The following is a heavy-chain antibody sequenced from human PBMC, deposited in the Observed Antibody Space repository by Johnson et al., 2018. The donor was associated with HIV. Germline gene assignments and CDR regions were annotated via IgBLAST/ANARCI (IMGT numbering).Heavy chain of an antibody. D-gene: IGHD3-22*01. CDR2: ISYDGSNK. CDR3: ARDYYDSSGYHHAFDI. Sequence: QVHLVESGGGVVQPGRSLRLSCAASGFTFSSYGIHWVRQAPGKGLEWVAVISYDGSNKYYADSVKGRFTISRDNSKNTVYLQMNSLRAEDTAVYYCARDYYDSSGYHHAFDIWGQGTMVTVSS. V-gene: IGHV3-30*19. J-gene: IGHJ3*02. CDR1: GFTFSSYG.